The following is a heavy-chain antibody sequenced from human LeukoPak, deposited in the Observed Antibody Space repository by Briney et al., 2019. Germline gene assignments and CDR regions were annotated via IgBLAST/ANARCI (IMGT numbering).Heavy chain of an antibody. J-gene: IGHJ5*02. V-gene: IGHV4-59*12. CDR2: IYYSGST. Sequence: SETLSLTCTVSGGSISSYYWSWIRQPPGKGLEWIGYIYYSGSTNYNPSLKSRVTISVDTSKNQFSLKLSSVTAADTAVYYCARPHYYGSGSYYRSWGQGTLVTVSS. CDR3: ARPHYYGSGSYYRS. D-gene: IGHD3-10*01. CDR1: GGSISSYY.